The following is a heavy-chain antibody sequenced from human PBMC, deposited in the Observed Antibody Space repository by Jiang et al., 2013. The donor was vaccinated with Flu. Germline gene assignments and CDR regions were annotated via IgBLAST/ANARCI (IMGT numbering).Heavy chain of an antibody. V-gene: IGHV1-24*01. CDR1: GYTLTELS. CDR3: ATPRGGLTGYYLHDAFDI. D-gene: IGHD3-9*01. CDR2: FDPEDGET. Sequence: GAEVKKPGASVKVSCKVSGYTLTELSMHWVRQAPGKGLEWMGGFDPEDGETIYAQKFQGRVTMTEDTSTDTAYMELSSLRSEDTAVYYCATPRGGLTGYYLHDAFDIWGQGTMVTVSS. J-gene: IGHJ3*02.